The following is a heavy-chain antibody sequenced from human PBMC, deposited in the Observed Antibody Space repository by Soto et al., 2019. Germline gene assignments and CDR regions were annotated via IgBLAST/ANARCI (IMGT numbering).Heavy chain of an antibody. Sequence: LSLTCTVSGGSIGSCYWSWIRQPPGKGLEWIGYIYYSGSTNYNPSLKSRVTISVDTSKNQFSLKLSSVTAADTAVYYCARGPAVTLITMVRGVINYGMDVWGQGATVTVSS. CDR3: ARGPAVTLITMVRGVINYGMDV. CDR2: IYYSGST. CDR1: GGSIGSCY. J-gene: IGHJ6*02. D-gene: IGHD3-10*01. V-gene: IGHV4-59*01.